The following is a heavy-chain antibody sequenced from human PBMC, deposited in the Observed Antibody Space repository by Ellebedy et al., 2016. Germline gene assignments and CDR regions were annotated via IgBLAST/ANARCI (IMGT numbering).Heavy chain of an antibody. V-gene: IGHV4-39*01. CDR3: ASRPNWYFDL. CDR1: GGSVRSSSSY. J-gene: IGHJ2*01. Sequence: SETLSLXCTVSGGSVRSSSSYWDWIRQPPGKGLEWIGSMYYRGSTNYNPSLKSRVTISVDTSKNQFSLKLTSVTAADTAVYYCASRPNWYFDLWGRGTLVTVSS. CDR2: MYYRGST.